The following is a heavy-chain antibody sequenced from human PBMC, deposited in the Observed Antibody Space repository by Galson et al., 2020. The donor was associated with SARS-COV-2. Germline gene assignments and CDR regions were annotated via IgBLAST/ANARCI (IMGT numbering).Heavy chain of an antibody. CDR1: GFTSSSYS. Sequence: GESLKISCAASGFTSSSYSMNWVRQAPGKGLEWVSSISSSSSHIYYQDSVKGRFTISRDKAKNSLYLQMNSLRAEDTAVYYCARTGDSSCYYFDYWGQGTLVTVSS. CDR3: ARTGDSSCYYFDY. J-gene: IGHJ4*02. V-gene: IGHV3-21*01. CDR2: ISSSSSHI. D-gene: IGHD3-22*01.